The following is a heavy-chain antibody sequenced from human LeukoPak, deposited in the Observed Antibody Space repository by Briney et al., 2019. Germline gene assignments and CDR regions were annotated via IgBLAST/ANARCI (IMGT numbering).Heavy chain of an antibody. V-gene: IGHV4-59*01. Sequence: SETLSLTCTVSGGSISSYYWSWIRQSPGKGLECIGYIHYTGSTNYNPSLKSRVTISVETSKNQFSLKLKSVTAAGTTVYYCARGGYYGSGNDFRFDPWGQGTLVTVSS. D-gene: IGHD3-10*01. J-gene: IGHJ5*02. CDR1: GGSISSYY. CDR2: IHYTGST. CDR3: ARGGYYGSGNDFRFDP.